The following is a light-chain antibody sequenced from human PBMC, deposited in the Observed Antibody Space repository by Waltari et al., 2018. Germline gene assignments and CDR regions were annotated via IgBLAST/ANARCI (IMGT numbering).Light chain of an antibody. CDR1: TSNVGSYNL. CDR3: CSNVGSSVF. V-gene: IGLV2-23*03. CDR2: EGN. J-gene: IGLJ2*01. Sequence: QSALTQPASVSGSPGQSIPIPCTGFTSNVGSYNLVSWYQKHPGKAPKLLIYEGNRRPSGVSNRFSGSKSDNTASLTLSGLQAEDEADYYCCSNVGSSVFFGGGTKLTVL.